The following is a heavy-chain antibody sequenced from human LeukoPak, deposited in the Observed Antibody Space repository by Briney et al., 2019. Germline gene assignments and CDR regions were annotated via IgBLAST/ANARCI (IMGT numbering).Heavy chain of an antibody. J-gene: IGHJ5*02. CDR3: ARGAAEGLDR. D-gene: IGHD6-13*01. CDR1: GYTITSNA. V-gene: IGHV1-3*04. CDR2: INTGNGNT. Sequence: GASVKVSCKASGYTITSNAMHWVRQAPGQRPEWMGWINTGNGNTKYSQKFQGRVTISRDTSANTAYMEVSSLRSEDTAVYYCARGAAEGLDRWGQGTLVTVSS.